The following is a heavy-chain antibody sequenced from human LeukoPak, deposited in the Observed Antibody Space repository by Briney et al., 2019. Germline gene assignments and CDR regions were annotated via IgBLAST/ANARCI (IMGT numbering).Heavy chain of an antibody. J-gene: IGHJ4*02. CDR1: GFTFSSYS. Sequence: GGSLRLSCAASGFTFSSYSMNWVRQAPGKGLEWVSSISPTTTYIYYAASVKGRFTISRDNAKNSLYLQMNSLRAEDTAVYYCARDLVTYSSSSTIIYWGQGTLVTVSS. V-gene: IGHV3-21*01. CDR3: ARDLVTYSSSSTIIY. CDR2: ISPTTTYI. D-gene: IGHD6-6*01.